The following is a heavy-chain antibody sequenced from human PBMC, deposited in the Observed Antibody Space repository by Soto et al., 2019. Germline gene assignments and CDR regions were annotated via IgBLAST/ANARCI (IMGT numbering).Heavy chain of an antibody. CDR3: ARSLNYYDSSGYFPAHY. V-gene: IGHV3-53*01. J-gene: IGHJ4*02. CDR2: IYSGGST. CDR1: GFTVSSNY. Sequence: HPGGSLRLSCAASGFTVSSNYMSWVRQAPGKGLEWVSVIYSGGSTYYADSVKGRFTISRDNSKNTLYLQMNSLRAEDTAVYYCARSLNYYDSSGYFPAHYWGQGTLVTVSS. D-gene: IGHD3-22*01.